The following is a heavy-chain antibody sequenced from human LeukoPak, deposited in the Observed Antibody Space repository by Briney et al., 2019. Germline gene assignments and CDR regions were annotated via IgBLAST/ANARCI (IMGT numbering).Heavy chain of an antibody. D-gene: IGHD3-9*01. J-gene: IGHJ5*02. CDR2: IYYSGTT. CDR3: ARDMTDWWFDP. Sequence: SQTLSLTCTVSGGSISSGGYYWSWIRQHPGKGLEWIGYIYYSGTTHYNPSLKSRVTISVDTSKNQFSLKLSSVTAADTAVYYCARDMTDWWFDPWGQGTLVTVSS. CDR1: GGSISSGGYY. V-gene: IGHV4-31*03.